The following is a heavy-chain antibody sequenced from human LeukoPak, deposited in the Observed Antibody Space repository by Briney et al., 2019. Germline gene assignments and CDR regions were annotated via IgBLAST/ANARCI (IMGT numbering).Heavy chain of an antibody. D-gene: IGHD2-2*01. V-gene: IGHV3-7*01. CDR1: GFTFSSYW. J-gene: IGHJ5*02. CDR2: IKQDGSEK. Sequence: QPGGSLRVSCAASGFTFSSYWMTWIRQAPGKRLEWVANIKQDGSEKYYVDSVKGRFTISRDNAKNSLYLQMNSLRAEDTAVYYCARDTGGGYSCYDRWGQGTLVTVSS. CDR3: ARDTGGGYSCYDR.